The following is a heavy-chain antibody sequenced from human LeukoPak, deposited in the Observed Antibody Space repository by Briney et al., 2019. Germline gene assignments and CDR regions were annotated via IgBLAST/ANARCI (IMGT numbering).Heavy chain of an antibody. CDR3: AKGYDFPTPDY. CDR1: GFTFSDYY. J-gene: IGHJ4*02. CDR2: ISSSGSTI. D-gene: IGHD5-12*01. V-gene: IGHV3-11*01. Sequence: GGSLRLSCAASGFTFSDYYMSWIRQAPGKGLEWVSYISSSGSTIYYADSVKGRFTISRDNSKNTLYLQMNSLRAEDTAVYYCAKGYDFPTPDYWGQGTLVTVSS.